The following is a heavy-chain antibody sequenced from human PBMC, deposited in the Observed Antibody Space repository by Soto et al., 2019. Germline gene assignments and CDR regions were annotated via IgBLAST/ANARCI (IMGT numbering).Heavy chain of an antibody. J-gene: IGHJ3*02. CDR3: VRGFAGNPPHDTFDI. D-gene: IGHD6-13*01. Sequence: SDTLSLTCTVASASIKSRNDYWKTIRQPPGKGLDWIGYFYDYSGSTKYNPSLKSRVTISGDTSKTQFSLKLTSVTAADTAVYYCVRGFAGNPPHDTFDIWGHGTTVT. CDR1: SASIKSRNDY. V-gene: IGHV4-30-4*02. CDR2: FYDYSGST.